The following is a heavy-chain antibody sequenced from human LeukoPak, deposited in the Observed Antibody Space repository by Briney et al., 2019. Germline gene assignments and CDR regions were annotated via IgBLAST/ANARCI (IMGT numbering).Heavy chain of an antibody. V-gene: IGHV4-61*02. J-gene: IGHJ6*02. D-gene: IGHD6-13*01. Sequence: SQTLSLTCTVSGGSISSGSYHWSWIRQPAGKGLEWIGRIYTSGSTNYNPSLKSQVTISVDTSKNQFSLKLSSVTVADTAVYYCARSGYSSSWYSRWDYYYYGMDVWGQGTTVTVSS. CDR1: GGSISSGSYH. CDR2: IYTSGST. CDR3: ARSGYSSSWYSRWDYYYYGMDV.